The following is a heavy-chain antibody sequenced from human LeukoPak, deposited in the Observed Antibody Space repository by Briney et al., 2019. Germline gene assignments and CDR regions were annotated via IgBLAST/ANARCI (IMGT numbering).Heavy chain of an antibody. D-gene: IGHD3-22*01. CDR2: INPNSGGT. J-gene: IGHJ2*01. V-gene: IGHV1-2*02. Sequence: GASVKVSCKASGYTFTGYYMHWVRQAPGQGLEWMGWINPNSGGTSYAQKFQGRVTMTRDTSISTAYMELSRLRSDDTAVYYCARRYYYDSSGYRYWYFDLWGRGTLVTVSS. CDR3: ARRYYYDSSGYRYWYFDL. CDR1: GYTFTGYY.